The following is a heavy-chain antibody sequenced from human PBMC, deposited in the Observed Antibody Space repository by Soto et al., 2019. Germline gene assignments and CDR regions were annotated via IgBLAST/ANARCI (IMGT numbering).Heavy chain of an antibody. V-gene: IGHV3-23*01. Sequence: GGSLRLSCAASGFTFSSYAISWVRQAPWKGLEWVSAISGSGVSTYYADSVKGRFTISRDNSKNTLYLQMNRLRAEDTAVYYCEKDKVDCSSTSCYMDKWFDPWGQRTLVPVSP. CDR3: EKDKVDCSSTSCYMDKWFDP. CDR2: ISGSGVST. CDR1: GFTFSSYA. J-gene: IGHJ5*02. D-gene: IGHD2-2*02.